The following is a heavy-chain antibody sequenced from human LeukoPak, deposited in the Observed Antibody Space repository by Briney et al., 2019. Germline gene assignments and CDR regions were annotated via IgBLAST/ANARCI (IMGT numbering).Heavy chain of an antibody. Sequence: PSETLSLTCSVSDDSITMYYWTWIRQPPGKGLEWIGYVDHTGSTNFNPSLNGRVSISRDTTKNLFSLRLRSVTAADTAVYYCARWKGVGATFDYWGQGTLVTVSS. CDR1: DDSITMYY. CDR2: VDHTGST. D-gene: IGHD1-26*01. V-gene: IGHV4-59*01. J-gene: IGHJ4*02. CDR3: ARWKGVGATFDY.